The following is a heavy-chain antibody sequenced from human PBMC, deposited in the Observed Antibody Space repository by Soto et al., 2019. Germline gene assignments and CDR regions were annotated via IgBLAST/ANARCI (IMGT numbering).Heavy chain of an antibody. D-gene: IGHD1-1*01. Sequence: SETLSLTCTVSGGSISSSSYYWGWIRQPPGKGLEWIGSIYYSGSTYYNPALKGRVTISVDTSKNQFSLKLSSVTAADTAVYYCARLVRNDDPKTFDYWGQGTLVTVSS. V-gene: IGHV4-39*01. CDR2: IYYSGST. J-gene: IGHJ4*02. CDR3: ARLVRNDDPKTFDY. CDR1: GGSISSSSYY.